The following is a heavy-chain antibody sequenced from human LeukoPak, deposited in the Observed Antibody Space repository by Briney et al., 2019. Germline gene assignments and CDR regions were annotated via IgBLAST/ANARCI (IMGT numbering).Heavy chain of an antibody. V-gene: IGHV1-24*01. CDR2: FDPEDGET. Sequence: ASAKVSCKVSGYTLTELSMHWVRQAPGKGLEWMGGFDPEDGETIYAQKFQGRVTMTEDTSTDTAYMELSSLRSEDTAVYYCATDDPGIMIFGVVISWGQGTLVTVSS. CDR3: ATDDPGIMIFGVVIS. D-gene: IGHD3-3*01. CDR1: GYTLTELS. J-gene: IGHJ4*02.